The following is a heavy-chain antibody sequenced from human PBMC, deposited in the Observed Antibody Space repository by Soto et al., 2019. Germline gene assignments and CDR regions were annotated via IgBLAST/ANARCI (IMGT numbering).Heavy chain of an antibody. CDR2: ISHDGSYK. V-gene: IGHV3-30*18. J-gene: IGHJ3*02. D-gene: IGHD1-26*01. CDR3: AKGLLAIVGTTLPRDAFNI. Sequence: GGSLRLSCAASGFSFTTYVMHWVRQAPGKGLEWVAVISHDGSYKYYGDAVKGRFTISRDTSKNAVYLEMNSLRPEDTAVYYCAKGLLAIVGTTLPRDAFNIWGQGTMVTLSS. CDR1: GFSFTTYV.